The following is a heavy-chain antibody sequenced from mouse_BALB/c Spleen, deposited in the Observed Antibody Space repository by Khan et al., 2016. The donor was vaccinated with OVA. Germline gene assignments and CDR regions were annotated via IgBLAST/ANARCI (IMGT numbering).Heavy chain of an antibody. CDR1: GFTFSNYA. J-gene: IGHJ3*01. CDR3: AGDDWFDY. Sequence: EVELVESGGGLVKPGGSLKLSCAASGFTFSNYAMSWVRQSPEKRLEWVASISSGDSTYYPDSVKGRFTISRDNARNILYLQMSSLRSEDTAMYYCAGDDWFDYWGQGTLVTVSA. CDR2: ISSGDST. V-gene: IGHV5-6-5*01.